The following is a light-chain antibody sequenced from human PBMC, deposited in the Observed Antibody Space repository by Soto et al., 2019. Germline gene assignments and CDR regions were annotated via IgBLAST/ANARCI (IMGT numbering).Light chain of an antibody. J-gene: IGLJ2*01. V-gene: IGLV2-14*01. CDR2: EVS. Sequence: QSALTQHASVSGSPGQSITISCTGTSGDVGGYNYVSWYQQHPGKVPKLIIYEVSKRPSGVSNRFSGSKSGNTASLTISGLQGEDESHYYCSSYTSDTTVLFGGGAK. CDR1: SGDVGGYNY. CDR3: SSYTSDTTVL.